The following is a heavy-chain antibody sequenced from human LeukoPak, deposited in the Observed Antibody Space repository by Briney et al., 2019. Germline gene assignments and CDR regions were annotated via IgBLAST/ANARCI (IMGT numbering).Heavy chain of an antibody. J-gene: IGHJ4*02. D-gene: IGHD2-2*01. Sequence: GGSLRLSCAASGLTVSSNSMSWVRQAPGKGLEWVSFIYSGGSTYYADSVKGRFTISRDNSKNTLYLQMGSLRAEDMAVYYCARAGRYCSSTSCYFFDYWGQGTLVTVSS. CDR3: ARAGRYCSSTSCYFFDY. CDR2: IYSGGST. V-gene: IGHV3-53*05. CDR1: GLTVSSNS.